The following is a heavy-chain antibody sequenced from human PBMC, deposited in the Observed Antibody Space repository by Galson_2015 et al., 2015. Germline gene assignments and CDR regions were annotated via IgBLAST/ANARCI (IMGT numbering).Heavy chain of an antibody. CDR2: IYPGDSDT. CDR3: ARRARHVPSVDTAAYDAFDI. D-gene: IGHD5-18*01. V-gene: IGHV5-51*01. CDR1: GYSFTSYW. Sequence: QSGAEVKKPGESLKISCTGSGYSFTSYWIGWVRQMPGKGLEWMGIIYPGDSDTRYSPSFQGQVTISADKSISTAYLQWSSLKASDTAMYYCARRARHVPSVDTAAYDAFDIWGQGTMVTVSS. J-gene: IGHJ3*02.